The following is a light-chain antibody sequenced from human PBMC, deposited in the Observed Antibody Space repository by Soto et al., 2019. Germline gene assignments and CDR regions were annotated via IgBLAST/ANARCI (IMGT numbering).Light chain of an antibody. CDR2: DAS. J-gene: IGKJ4*01. CDR3: QHRIDWPLT. CDR1: QSVNNY. V-gene: IGKV3-11*01. Sequence: EIVLTQSPATLSLSPGERATLSCRASQSVNNYLAWYQQKPGQAPRLLIYDASNRATGIPARFSGSGSGTDFTPTISSLEPEDFAVYYCQHRIDWPLTFGGGTKVEMK.